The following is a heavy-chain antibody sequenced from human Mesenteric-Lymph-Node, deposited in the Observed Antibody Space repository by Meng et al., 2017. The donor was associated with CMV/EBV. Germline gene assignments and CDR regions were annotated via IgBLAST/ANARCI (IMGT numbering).Heavy chain of an antibody. CDR2: IYCGGGT. Sequence: GESLKISCAASGFTVSNNYMSWVRQAPGKGLEWVSVIYCGGGTSHADPVRGRFTISRDKSKNTLYVQMNSLRAEDTAVYYCARDPGFGMTGDRIDYWGQGTLVTVSS. V-gene: IGHV3-53*01. CDR3: ARDPGFGMTGDRIDY. D-gene: IGHD1-20*01. CDR1: GFTVSNNY. J-gene: IGHJ4*02.